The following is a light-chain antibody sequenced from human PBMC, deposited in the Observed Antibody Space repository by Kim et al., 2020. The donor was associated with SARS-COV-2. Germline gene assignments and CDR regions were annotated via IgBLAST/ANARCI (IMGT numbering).Light chain of an antibody. CDR2: DAS. V-gene: IGKV3-11*01. J-gene: IGKJ2*01. Sequence: SLVPGERAPLPWRDRQRGSDYLGWYQHKPGQAPRLLIYDASNRASGIPARFSGSGSGTDFTLTIASLDPEDFASYYCQQRVKWAHSFGQGNKRE. CDR1: QRGSDY. CDR3: QQRVKWAHS.